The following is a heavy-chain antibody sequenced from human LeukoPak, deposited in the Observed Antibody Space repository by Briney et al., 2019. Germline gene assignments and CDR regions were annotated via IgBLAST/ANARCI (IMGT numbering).Heavy chain of an antibody. CDR3: ARAAKYDSNGYYYDY. Sequence: GGSLRLSCAASGFTFSSYDMHWVRQATGKGLEWVSAIGTAGDTYYPGSVKGRFTISRENAKNSLYLQMNSLRAGDTAVYYCARAAKYDSNGYYYDYWGQGTLVTVSS. J-gene: IGHJ4*02. D-gene: IGHD3-22*01. CDR2: IGTAGDT. CDR1: GFTFSSYD. V-gene: IGHV3-13*01.